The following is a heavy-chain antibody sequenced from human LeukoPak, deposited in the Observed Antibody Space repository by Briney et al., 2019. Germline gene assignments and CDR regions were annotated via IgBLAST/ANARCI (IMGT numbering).Heavy chain of an antibody. CDR3: AELGITMIGGV. CDR1: GFTFSIYD. V-gene: IGHV3-21*01. CDR2: ISRSSSYI. D-gene: IGHD3-10*02. Sequence: PGGSLRLSCAASGFTFSIYDMNWARQAPGKGLEWVSSISRSSSYIYYADSVKGRFTISRDNAKNSLYLQMNSLRAEDTAVYYCAELGITMIGGVWGKGTTVTISS. J-gene: IGHJ6*04.